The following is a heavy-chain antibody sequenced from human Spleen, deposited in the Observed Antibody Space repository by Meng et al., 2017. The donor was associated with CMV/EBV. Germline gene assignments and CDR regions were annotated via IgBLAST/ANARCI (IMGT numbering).Heavy chain of an antibody. V-gene: IGHV4-4*02. CDR3: ARDRVGNYSPPLRY. Sequence: VSGGSISSSNLWTWVRQVPGKGLEWIGEIYHSGSTNYNPSLKSRVTISVDKFKNQFSLKLGSVTAADTAVYYCARDRVGNYSPPLRYWGQGTLVTVSS. CDR2: IYHSGST. D-gene: IGHD1-26*01. CDR1: GGSISSSNL. J-gene: IGHJ4*02.